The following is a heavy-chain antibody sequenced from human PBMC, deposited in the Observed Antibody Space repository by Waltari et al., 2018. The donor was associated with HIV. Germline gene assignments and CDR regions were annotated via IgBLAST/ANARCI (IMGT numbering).Heavy chain of an antibody. Sequence: QVTLKESGPVLVKPTETLTLTCTVSGFSLSNARMGVSWIRQPPGKALEWLAHIFSNDEKSYSTSLKSRLTISKDTSKSQVVLTMTNMDPVDTATYYCARIPERRYYGMDVWGQGTTVTVSS. CDR2: IFSNDEK. CDR3: ARIPERRYYGMDV. J-gene: IGHJ6*02. CDR1: GFSLSNARMG. V-gene: IGHV2-26*01.